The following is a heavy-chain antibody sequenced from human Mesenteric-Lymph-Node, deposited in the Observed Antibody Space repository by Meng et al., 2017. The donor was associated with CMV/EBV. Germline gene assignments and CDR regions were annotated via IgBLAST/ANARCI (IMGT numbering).Heavy chain of an antibody. D-gene: IGHD2-2*01. CDR2: ISSSSSYI. V-gene: IGHV3-21*01. CDR1: FTFSSYS. Sequence: FTFSSYSMNWVRQAPGKGLEWVSSISSSSSYIYYADSVKGRFTISRDNAKNSLYLQMNSLRAEDTAVYYCARNEGDIVVVPAAMLDYWGQGTLVTVS. J-gene: IGHJ4*02. CDR3: ARNEGDIVVVPAAMLDY.